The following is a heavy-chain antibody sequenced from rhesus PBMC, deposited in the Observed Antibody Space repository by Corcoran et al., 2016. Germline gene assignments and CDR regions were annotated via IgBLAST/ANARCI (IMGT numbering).Heavy chain of an antibody. CDR3: ARRKVLFDY. Sequence: QVQLQESGPGPVKPSETMCLTCGVSGGSVSSSNRWSWMRPPPGKGLEWIGYVRGSSGSTYYNPALKSRVTISTDTSKNQFSLKLSSVTAADTAVYYCARRKVLFDYWGQGVLVTVSS. J-gene: IGHJ4*01. CDR2: VRGSSGST. CDR1: GGSVSSSNR. V-gene: IGHV4-65*01.